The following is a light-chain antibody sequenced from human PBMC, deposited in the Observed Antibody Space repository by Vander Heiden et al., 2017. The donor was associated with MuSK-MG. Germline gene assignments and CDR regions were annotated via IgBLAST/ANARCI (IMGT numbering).Light chain of an antibody. Sequence: EVVLTQSPGTLSWSPGERVTLSCRASQSVIGSYLAWYQHKPGQAPRLLIYGASSRATGIPDMFSGSGSGTDFTLTINSLEPEDFAVYYCQQYGTSPTFGQGTKLEIE. CDR3: QQYGTSPT. CDR1: QSVIGSY. V-gene: IGKV3-20*01. CDR2: GAS. J-gene: IGKJ2*01.